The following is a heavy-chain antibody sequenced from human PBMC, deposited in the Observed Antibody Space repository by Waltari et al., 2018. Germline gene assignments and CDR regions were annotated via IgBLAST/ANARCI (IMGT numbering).Heavy chain of an antibody. V-gene: IGHV4-59*01. Sequence: QVQLRESGPGLVRPAATLSLTCSVSGGSISSDSWSWIWQAPGKGLEWLGNVHYSGTTNYSPSVESRVTMSLGASQTQFFLRLRSWTAADTAVYFCARDQQQMYFDIWGRGILVTVSA. D-gene: IGHD6-13*01. CDR1: GGSISSDS. J-gene: IGHJ2*01. CDR3: ARDQQQMYFDI. CDR2: VHYSGTT.